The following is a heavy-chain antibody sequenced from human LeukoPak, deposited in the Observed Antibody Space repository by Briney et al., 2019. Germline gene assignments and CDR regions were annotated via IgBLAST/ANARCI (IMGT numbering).Heavy chain of an antibody. Sequence: SETLSLTCTVSGGSISSGGYYWSWVRQHPEKGLEWIGYIYYSGTAYYNPSLKSRVTMSVDTSKDQFSLKLDSVTAADTAVYYCARFSNDHGVKFDYWGQGTLVTVSS. D-gene: IGHD4-17*01. CDR1: GGSISSGGYY. CDR3: ARFSNDHGVKFDY. CDR2: IYYSGTA. V-gene: IGHV4-31*03. J-gene: IGHJ4*02.